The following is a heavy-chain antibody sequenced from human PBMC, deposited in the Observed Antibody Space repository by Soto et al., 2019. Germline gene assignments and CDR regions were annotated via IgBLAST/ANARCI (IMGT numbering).Heavy chain of an antibody. CDR1: GFTFSSYA. CDR3: AGEGNSGYDFVY. D-gene: IGHD5-12*01. V-gene: IGHV3-30-3*01. Sequence: QVQLVESGGGVVQPGRSLRLSCAASGFTFSSYAMHWVRQAPGKGLEWVAVISYDGSNKYYADSVKGRFTISRDNSKNTRYLQMNSLRAEDTAVYYCAGEGNSGYDFVYWGQGTLVTVSS. J-gene: IGHJ4*02. CDR2: ISYDGSNK.